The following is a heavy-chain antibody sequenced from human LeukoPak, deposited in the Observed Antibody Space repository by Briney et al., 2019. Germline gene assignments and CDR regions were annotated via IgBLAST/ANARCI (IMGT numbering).Heavy chain of an antibody. J-gene: IGHJ4*02. CDR1: GYTFIGYY. CDR2: INPNSGGT. V-gene: IGHV1-2*02. Sequence: ASVKVSCKASGYTFIGYYIHWVRQAPGQGLEWMGWINPNSGGTNYEEKFQGRVTMTRDTSISTAYMELSRLRSDDTVVYYCARDASPFDYWGQGTLVTVSS. CDR3: ARDASPFDY.